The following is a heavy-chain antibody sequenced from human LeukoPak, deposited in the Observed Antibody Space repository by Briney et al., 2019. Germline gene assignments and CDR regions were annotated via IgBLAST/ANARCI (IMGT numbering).Heavy chain of an antibody. V-gene: IGHV3-21*04. D-gene: IGHD3-9*01. Sequence: NPGGSLRLSCAASGFTFSSYSMNWVRQAPGKGLEWVSSISSSSSYIYYADSVKGRFTISRDNSKNTLYLQMNSLRAEDTAVYYCASNTRGAIRYFDWVPLWDWGQGTLVTVSS. CDR1: GFTFSSYS. CDR2: ISSSSSYI. CDR3: ASNTRGAIRYFDWVPLWD. J-gene: IGHJ4*02.